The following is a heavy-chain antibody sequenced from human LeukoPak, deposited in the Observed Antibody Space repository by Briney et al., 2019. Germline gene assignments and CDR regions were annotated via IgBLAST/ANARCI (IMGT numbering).Heavy chain of an antibody. CDR2: INHSGST. J-gene: IGHJ3*02. CDR1: GFTLSSYA. V-gene: IGHV4-34*08. Sequence: GSLRLSCAASGFTLSSYAMSWVRQPPGKGLEWIGEINHSGSTNYNPSLKSRVTISVDTSKNQFSLKLSSVTAADTAVYYCARRLSLFVPTVAFDIWGQGTMVTVSS. D-gene: IGHD3-16*01. CDR3: ARRLSLFVPTVAFDI.